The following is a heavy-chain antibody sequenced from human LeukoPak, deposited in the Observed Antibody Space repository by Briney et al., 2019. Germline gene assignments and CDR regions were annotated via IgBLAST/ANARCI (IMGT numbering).Heavy chain of an antibody. J-gene: IGHJ6*03. CDR3: AKIGRRYDFWTGYYEEEVDYMDV. V-gene: IGHV3-23*01. Sequence: HPGGSLRLSCAASGFTFSSFAMSWIRQAPGKGLEWVSSVSTSGVGTYYADSVRGRFTISRDNSKNTVFLQMNSLRAEDTAVYYCAKIGRRYDFWTGYYEEEVDYMDVWGKGTTVTVSS. CDR1: GFTFSSFA. D-gene: IGHD3-3*01. CDR2: VSTSGVGT.